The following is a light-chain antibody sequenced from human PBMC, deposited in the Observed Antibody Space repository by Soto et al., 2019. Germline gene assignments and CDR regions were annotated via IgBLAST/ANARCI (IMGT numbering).Light chain of an antibody. CDR3: QQYGSSPPKT. J-gene: IGKJ1*01. Sequence: EIVLTQSPGTLSLSPGERATLSCRASQSVTGSYLAWYQQKPGQAPRLLIYGASTRATGIRDRFSGSGSGTDFTLTISRLEPEDVAVYYCQQYGSSPPKTFGQGTKVEIK. CDR2: GAS. V-gene: IGKV3-20*01. CDR1: QSVTGSY.